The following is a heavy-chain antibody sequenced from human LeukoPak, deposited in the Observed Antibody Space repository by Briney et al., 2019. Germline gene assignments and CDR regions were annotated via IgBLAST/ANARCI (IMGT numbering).Heavy chain of an antibody. CDR3: AREWGYCSSTSCYGPDAFDI. J-gene: IGHJ3*02. CDR1: GGTFSSYA. Sequence: SSVQVSCQACGGTFSSYAISWVRQAPGQGREWMGRINPILGIANYAQKFQGRVTITADKSTSKAYMELSSLRSEDTAVYYCAREWGYCSSTSCYGPDAFDIWGQGTMVTVSS. V-gene: IGHV1-69*04. D-gene: IGHD2-2*01. CDR2: INPILGIA.